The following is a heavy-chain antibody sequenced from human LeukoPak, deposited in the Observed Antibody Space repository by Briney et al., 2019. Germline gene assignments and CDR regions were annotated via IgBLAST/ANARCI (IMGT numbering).Heavy chain of an antibody. J-gene: IGHJ5*02. D-gene: IGHD6-19*01. CDR1: GGSISSGGYY. V-gene: IGHV4-61*08. CDR2: IYYSGST. CDR3: ARENAYSSGWYGIPGRVWLDP. Sequence: PSETLSLTCTVSGGSISSGGYYWSWIRQHPGKGLEWIGYIYYSGSTNYNPSLKSRVTISVDTSKNQFSLKLSSVTAADTAVYYCARENAYSSGWYGIPGRVWLDPWGQGTLVTVSS.